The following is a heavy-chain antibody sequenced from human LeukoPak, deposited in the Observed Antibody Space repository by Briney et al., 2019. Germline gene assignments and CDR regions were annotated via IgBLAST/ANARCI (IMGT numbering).Heavy chain of an antibody. CDR2: IYSGGST. J-gene: IGHJ4*02. D-gene: IGHD3-22*01. V-gene: IGHV3-NL1*01. CDR1: GFTFSDYG. CDR3: ARGVVVYSPFDY. Sequence: PGGSLRLSCAASGFTFSDYGMHWVRLAPGKGLEWVSVIYSGGSTYYADSVKGRFTISRDNSKNTLYLQMNSLRAEDTAVYYCARGVVVYSPFDYWGQGTLVTVSS.